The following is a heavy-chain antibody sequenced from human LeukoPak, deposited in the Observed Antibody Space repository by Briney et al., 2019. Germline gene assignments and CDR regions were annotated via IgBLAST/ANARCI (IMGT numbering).Heavy chain of an antibody. CDR3: ARVKNIAVAADYFDS. CDR1: GFSVGSGYF. CDR2: VHHSGNT. V-gene: IGHV4-38-2*01. D-gene: IGHD6-19*01. J-gene: IGHJ4*02. Sequence: KTSETLSLTCAVSGFSVGSGYFWGWIRQPPGKGLEWIGSVHHSGNTYYNPSLKSRVAASVDTSKNQFSLRLNSVTAADTAIYHCARVKNIAVAADYFDSWGQGTLVTVSP.